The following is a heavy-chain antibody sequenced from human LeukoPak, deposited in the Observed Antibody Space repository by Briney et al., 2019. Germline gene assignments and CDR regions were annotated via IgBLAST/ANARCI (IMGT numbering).Heavy chain of an antibody. J-gene: IGHJ6*02. V-gene: IGHV4-59*12. CDR3: ARERLLWFGEFHYGMDV. Sequence: SETLSLTCTVSGGSISSYYWSWIRQPPGKGLEWIGYIYYSGSTNYNPSLKSRVTISVDTSKNQFSLKLSSVAAADTAVYYCARERLLWFGEFHYGMDVWGQGTTVTVSS. CDR1: GGSISSYY. D-gene: IGHD3-10*01. CDR2: IYYSGST.